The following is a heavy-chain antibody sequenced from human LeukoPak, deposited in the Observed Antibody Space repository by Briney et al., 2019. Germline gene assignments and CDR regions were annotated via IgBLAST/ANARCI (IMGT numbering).Heavy chain of an antibody. J-gene: IGHJ4*02. CDR1: GYTFISYG. Sequence: SVKVSCKASGYTFISYGISWVRQAPGQGLEWMGGIIPIFGTANYAQKFQGRVTITADKSTSTAYMELSSLRSEDTAVYYCARDRGYCSGGSCYLGLEYWGQGTLVTVSS. V-gene: IGHV1-69*06. D-gene: IGHD2-15*01. CDR3: ARDRGYCSGGSCYLGLEY. CDR2: IIPIFGTA.